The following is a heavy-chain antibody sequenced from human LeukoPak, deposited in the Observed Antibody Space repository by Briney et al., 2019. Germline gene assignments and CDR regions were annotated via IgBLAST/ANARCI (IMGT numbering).Heavy chain of an antibody. CDR1: GGSISSYY. CDR2: IYYSGST. J-gene: IGHJ4*02. Sequence: PSDTLSFTCTVSGGSISSYYWSWIRQPPGKGLEWIGYIYYSGSTNYNHSLKSRVTISIDTSKNQSSLKLSSVTAADTAVYYCAKGYCRGSSCYDDRGAFAYGSQGTLVTVSS. V-gene: IGHV4-59*08. CDR3: AKGYCRGSSCYDDRGAFAY. D-gene: IGHD2-15*01.